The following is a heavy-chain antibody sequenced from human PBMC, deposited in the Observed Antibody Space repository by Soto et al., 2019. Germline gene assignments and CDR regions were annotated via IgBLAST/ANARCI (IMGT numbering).Heavy chain of an antibody. J-gene: IGHJ4*02. CDR1: GGSVSSGSYY. Sequence: SETLSLTCTVSGGSVSSGSYYWSWTRQPPGKGLEWIGYIYYSGSTNYNPSLKSRVTISVDTSKNQFSLKLSSVTAADTAVYYCARVSDAPTVTLFDYWGQGTLVTVSS. D-gene: IGHD4-4*01. V-gene: IGHV4-61*01. CDR3: ARVSDAPTVTLFDY. CDR2: IYYSGST.